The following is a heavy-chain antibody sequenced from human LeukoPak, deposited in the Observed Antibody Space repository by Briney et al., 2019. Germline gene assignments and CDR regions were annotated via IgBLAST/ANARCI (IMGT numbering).Heavy chain of an antibody. CDR1: GGSFSGYY. J-gene: IGHJ5*02. CDR2: INHSGST. V-gene: IGHV4-34*01. Sequence: SETLSLTCAVYGGSFSGYYWSWIRQPPGKGLEWIGEINHSGSTNYNPSLKSRVTISVDTSKNQFSLKLSSVTAADTAVYYCAGGGECTSGVCLNWFDPWGQGTLVTVSS. CDR3: AGGGECTSGVCLNWFDP. D-gene: IGHD2-8*01.